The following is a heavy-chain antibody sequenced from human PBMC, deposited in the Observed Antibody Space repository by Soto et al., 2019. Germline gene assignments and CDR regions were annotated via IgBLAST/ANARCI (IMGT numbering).Heavy chain of an antibody. CDR1: GFIFSNYW. J-gene: IGHJ3*02. V-gene: IGHV3-74*01. CDR2: ISNDGSIT. CDR3: ARGDYYDTSGPFSDAFDI. Sequence: GGSLRLSCEASGFIFSNYWMHWVRQTPGTGLVWVSRISNDGSITNYADSVKGRFTISRDNAKNTLYLQMNSLRAEDTAVYFCARGDYYDTSGPFSDAFDIWGQGTMVTVSS. D-gene: IGHD3-22*01.